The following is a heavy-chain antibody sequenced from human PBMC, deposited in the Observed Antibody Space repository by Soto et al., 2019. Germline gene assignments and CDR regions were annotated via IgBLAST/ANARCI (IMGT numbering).Heavy chain of an antibody. CDR3: ARGIGPGFWSGYFWGRNWFDP. D-gene: IGHD3-3*01. Sequence: KPSETLSLTCAVYGGSFSGYYWSWIRQPPGKGLEWIGEINHSGSTNYNPSLKSRVTISVDTSKNQFSLKLSSVTAADTAVYYCARGIGPGFWSGYFWGRNWFDPWGQGTLVTVSS. CDR1: GGSFSGYY. CDR2: INHSGST. V-gene: IGHV4-34*01. J-gene: IGHJ5*02.